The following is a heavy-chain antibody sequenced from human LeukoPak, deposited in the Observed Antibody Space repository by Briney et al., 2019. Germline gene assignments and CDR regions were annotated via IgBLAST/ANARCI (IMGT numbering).Heavy chain of an antibody. CDR3: AKDDRPDTAMLFYYYYMDV. Sequence: PGGSLRLSCAASGFTFSSYAMSWVRQAPGKGLEWVSAISGSGGSTYYADSVKGRFTISRDNSKNTLYLQMNSLRAEDTAVYYCAKDDRPDTAMLFYYYYMDVWGKGTTVTVSS. J-gene: IGHJ6*03. CDR2: ISGSGGST. D-gene: IGHD5-18*01. V-gene: IGHV3-23*01. CDR1: GFTFSSYA.